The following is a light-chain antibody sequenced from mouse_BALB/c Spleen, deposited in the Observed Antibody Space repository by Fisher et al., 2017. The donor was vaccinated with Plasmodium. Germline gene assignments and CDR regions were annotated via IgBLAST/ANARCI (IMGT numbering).Light chain of an antibody. V-gene: IGKV12-44*01. CDR3: QHHYGTPLT. CDR1: ENIYSY. Sequence: DIVITQTPASLSASVGDTVTITCRASENIYSYLAWYQQKQGKSPQLLVYNAKTLAEGVPSRFSGSGSGTQFSLKINSLQPEDFGSYYCQHHYGTPLTFGAGTKLELK. J-gene: IGKJ5*01. CDR2: NAK.